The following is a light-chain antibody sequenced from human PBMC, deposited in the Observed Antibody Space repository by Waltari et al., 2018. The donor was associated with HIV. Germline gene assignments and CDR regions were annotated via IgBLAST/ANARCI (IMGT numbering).Light chain of an antibody. CDR2: EVS. CDR3: CSYAGSRV. Sequence: QSALTQPATEAGSPSHSTTISCPGTSWDVGSYNRVSWYQQHPGKAPKLMIYEVSKRPSGVSNRFSGSKSGNTASLTISGLQAEDEADYYCCSYAGSRVFGGGTKLTVL. J-gene: IGLJ3*02. V-gene: IGLV2-23*02. CDR1: SWDVGSYNR.